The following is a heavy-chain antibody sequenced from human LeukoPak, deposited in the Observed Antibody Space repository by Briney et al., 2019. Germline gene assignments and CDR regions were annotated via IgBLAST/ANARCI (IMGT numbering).Heavy chain of an antibody. J-gene: IGHJ5*02. CDR1: GFTFSSYA. CDR3: ATPPNWFDP. CDR2: ISYDGSNK. V-gene: IGHV3-30-3*01. Sequence: GGSLRLSCAASGFTFSSYAMHWVRQAPGKGLEWVAVISYDGSNKYYADSVKGRFTTSRDNSKNTLYLQMNSLRAEDTAVYYCATPPNWFDPWGQGTLVTVSS.